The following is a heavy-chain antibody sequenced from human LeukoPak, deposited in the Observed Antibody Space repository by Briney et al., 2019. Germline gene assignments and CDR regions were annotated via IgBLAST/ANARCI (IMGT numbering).Heavy chain of an antibody. Sequence: ASVKVSCKASGYTFTKYVVHWVRQAPGQRPEWMGWINAGNGDTKYSQNFQDRVTITRDTSANTAYMELSSLTSEDTALYYCARDDCGDTCYPGGYWGQGTLVPVSS. D-gene: IGHD2-21*01. CDR3: ARDDCGDTCYPGGY. V-gene: IGHV1-3*01. J-gene: IGHJ4*02. CDR1: GYTFTKYV. CDR2: INAGNGDT.